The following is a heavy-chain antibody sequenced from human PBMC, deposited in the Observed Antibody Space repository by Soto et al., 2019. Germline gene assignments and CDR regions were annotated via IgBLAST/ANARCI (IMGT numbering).Heavy chain of an antibody. CDR1: GYTFTSYC. V-gene: IGHV1-18*01. Sequence: ASVKVFFKAAGYTFTSYCISWVRQAPGQGREWMGWISAYNGNTNYAQKLQGRVTITTDTSPSTAYMELRSLRSDDTAVYYCTRPTNGGPDPFDISAQGTSVPGSS. J-gene: IGHJ6*02. D-gene: IGHD3-9*01. CDR3: TRPTNGGPDPFDI. CDR2: ISAYNGNT.